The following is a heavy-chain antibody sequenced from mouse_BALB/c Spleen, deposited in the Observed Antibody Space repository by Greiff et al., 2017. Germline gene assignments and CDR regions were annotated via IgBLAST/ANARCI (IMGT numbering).Heavy chain of an antibody. V-gene: IGHV5-12-1*01. CDR3: ARHKDYYGSRDWYFDV. CDR2: ISSGGGST. D-gene: IGHD1-1*01. J-gene: IGHJ1*01. CDR1: GFAFSSYD. Sequence: EVQLVESGGGLVKPGGSLKLSCAASGFAFSSYDMSWVRQTPEKRLEWVAYISSGGGSTYYPDTVKGRFTISRDNAKNTLYLQMSSLKSEDTAMYYCARHKDYYGSRDWYFDVWGAGTTVTVSS.